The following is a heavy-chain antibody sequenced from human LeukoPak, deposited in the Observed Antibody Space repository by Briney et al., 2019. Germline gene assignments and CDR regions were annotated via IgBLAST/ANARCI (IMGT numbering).Heavy chain of an antibody. V-gene: IGHV3-23*01. J-gene: IGHJ4*02. CDR1: GFAFSSYA. Sequence: SGGSLRLSCAASGFAFSSYAMSWVRQAPGKGLEWVSAISGSGGSTHYADSVKGRFTISRDNSKNTLYLQMNSLRAEDTAVYYCAKDRLVRRWLQLVLDYWGQGTLVTVSS. D-gene: IGHD5-24*01. CDR2: ISGSGGST. CDR3: AKDRLVRRWLQLVLDY.